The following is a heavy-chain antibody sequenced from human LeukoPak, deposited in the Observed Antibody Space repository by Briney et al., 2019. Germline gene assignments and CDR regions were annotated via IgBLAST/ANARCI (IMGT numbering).Heavy chain of an antibody. D-gene: IGHD2-15*01. Sequence: SDTLSLTCTVSGGSISSGGYYWSWIRQHPGKGLEWIVYIYYSGSTYYNPSLKSRVTISVDTSKNQFSLKLSSVTAADTAVYYCARGRRPPPAYCSGGSCYKGFDYWGQGTLVTVSS. CDR1: GGSISSGGYY. V-gene: IGHV4-31*03. J-gene: IGHJ4*02. CDR3: ARGRRPPPAYCSGGSCYKGFDY. CDR2: IYYSGST.